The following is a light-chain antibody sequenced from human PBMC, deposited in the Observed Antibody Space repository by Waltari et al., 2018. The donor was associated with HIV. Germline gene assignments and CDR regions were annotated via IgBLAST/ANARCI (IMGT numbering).Light chain of an antibody. Sequence: FMLTQPHSLSESPGHPVPISCPRPRGNLASYFVPWYQQRPGSSPTTVIYEDKRRPSGVPERFSGSIDTSSNSASLTISGLETEDEADYYCQSYYLNNVVFGGGTKLTVL. CDR3: QSYYLNNVV. CDR2: EDK. V-gene: IGLV6-57*01. CDR1: RGNLASYF. J-gene: IGLJ2*01.